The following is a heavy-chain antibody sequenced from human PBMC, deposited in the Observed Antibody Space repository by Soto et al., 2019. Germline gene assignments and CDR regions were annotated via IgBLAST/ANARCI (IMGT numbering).Heavy chain of an antibody. Sequence: ASVKVSCKVSGYTLTELSMHWVRQAPGKGLEWMGGFDPEDGETIYAQKFQGRVTMTEDTSTDTAYMELSSLRSEDTAVYYCATSRSPVVPATNWFDPWGEGTLVTVSS. CDR2: FDPEDGET. J-gene: IGHJ5*02. CDR1: GYTLTELS. CDR3: ATSRSPVVPATNWFDP. D-gene: IGHD2-2*01. V-gene: IGHV1-24*01.